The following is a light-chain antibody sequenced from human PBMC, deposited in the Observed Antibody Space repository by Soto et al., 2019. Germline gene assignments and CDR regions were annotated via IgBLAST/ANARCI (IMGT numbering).Light chain of an antibody. V-gene: IGKV3-15*01. Sequence: EVVMTQSPATLSVSPGERATLSCRASQSVSANLAWYQQNPVQAPRLLIYGASSRATGIPARFSGSGSGTDFTLTISSLQSEDFAVYYCQQYNKWATFGPGTRLEIE. CDR2: GAS. CDR3: QQYNKWAT. CDR1: QSVSAN. J-gene: IGKJ5*01.